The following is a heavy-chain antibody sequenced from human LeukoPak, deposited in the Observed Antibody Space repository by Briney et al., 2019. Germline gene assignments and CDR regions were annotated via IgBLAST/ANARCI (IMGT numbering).Heavy chain of an antibody. Sequence: GGSLRLSCAASGFTFSSYGMHWVRQAPGKGLEWVAFIRYDGSNKYYADSVKGRFTISRDNSKNTLYLQMNSLRAEDTAVYYCAKLYGSGSYWAYWGQGTLVTVSS. J-gene: IGHJ4*02. D-gene: IGHD3-10*01. CDR3: AKLYGSGSYWAY. CDR1: GFTFSSYG. CDR2: IRYDGSNK. V-gene: IGHV3-30*02.